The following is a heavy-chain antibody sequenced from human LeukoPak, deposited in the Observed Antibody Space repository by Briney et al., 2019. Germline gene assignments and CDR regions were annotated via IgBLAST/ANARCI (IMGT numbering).Heavy chain of an antibody. Sequence: PGGSLRLSCAASGFTFSSYVMTWVRQAPGKGLEWVSSISGRGVSTYYADSVKGRFTISRDTSKNTLFLQMHSLSAEDTAVYYCAKDLLRNYYDSSGHYIPSALDFWGQGTLVTVSS. CDR1: GFTFSSYV. V-gene: IGHV3-23*01. CDR2: ISGRGVST. J-gene: IGHJ4*02. D-gene: IGHD3-22*01. CDR3: AKDLLRNYYDSSGHYIPSALDF.